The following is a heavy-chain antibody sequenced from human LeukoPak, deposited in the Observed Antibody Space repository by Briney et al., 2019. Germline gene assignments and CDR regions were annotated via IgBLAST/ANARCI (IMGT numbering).Heavy chain of an antibody. V-gene: IGHV4-39*07. J-gene: IGHJ5*02. CDR2: IYYSGST. CDR1: AGPISSSSYY. CDR3: ARDSQYDSSGHAP. Sequence: SETLPLTCTVSAGPISSSSYYWAWIRQPPGKGLEWIGSIYYSGSTYYGPTLKSRVTILVDTAKNQFSLKVSAVTAADTAVYYCARDSQYDSSGHAPWGQGTLVTVSS. D-gene: IGHD3-22*01.